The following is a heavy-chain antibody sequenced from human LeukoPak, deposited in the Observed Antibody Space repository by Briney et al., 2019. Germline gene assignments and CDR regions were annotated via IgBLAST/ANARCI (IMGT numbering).Heavy chain of an antibody. CDR3: ATSYSYGPFDY. D-gene: IGHD5-18*01. CDR2: INQDESER. CDR1: GFIFSRYW. V-gene: IGHV3-7*03. Sequence: GGSLRLSCATSGFIFSRYWMSWVRQAPGKGLEWVANINQDESERNYVDSVKGRFTISRDNAKNSLDLQMNSLRAEDTAVYYCATSYSYGPFDYWGQGTLVTVSS. J-gene: IGHJ4*02.